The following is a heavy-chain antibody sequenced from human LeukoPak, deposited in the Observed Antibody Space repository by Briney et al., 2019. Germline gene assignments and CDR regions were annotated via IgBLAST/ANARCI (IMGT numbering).Heavy chain of an antibody. D-gene: IGHD5-18*01. J-gene: IGHJ4*02. Sequence: GGSLRLSCAASGFTFSNYAMSWVRQAPGKGLEWVAAITSSGESTNYADSVKGRFTISRDNSKNTLYLQMNSLRAEDTAAYYCASRSGYSYGHFDYWGQGTLVTVSS. CDR1: GFTFSNYA. V-gene: IGHV3-23*01. CDR2: ITSSGEST. CDR3: ASRSGYSYGHFDY.